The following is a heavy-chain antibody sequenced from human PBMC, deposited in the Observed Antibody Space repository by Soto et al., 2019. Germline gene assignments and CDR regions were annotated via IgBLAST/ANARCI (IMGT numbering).Heavy chain of an antibody. CDR1: GYTFTSYA. CDR2: INAGNGNT. Sequence: APVQVSCKASGYTFTSYAMHWVRNAPGQRLEWMGWINAGNGNTKYSQKFQGRVTMTSNTPISTAYMELSSLRSEDTAVYYCAREVSGWYRPWGQGTLVTVSS. D-gene: IGHD6-19*01. CDR3: AREVSGWYRP. J-gene: IGHJ5*02. V-gene: IGHV1-3*01.